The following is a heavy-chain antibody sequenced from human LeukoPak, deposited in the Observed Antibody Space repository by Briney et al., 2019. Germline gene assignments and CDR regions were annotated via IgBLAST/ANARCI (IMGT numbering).Heavy chain of an antibody. CDR3: ARVAYYYDSAGLYLNYFYGMDV. Sequence: GASVKASCKASGYTFTSYDINWVRQATGQGLEWLGWMNPSSGNTGYAQKFQGRVTMTRDTSISTAYMELSSLRSEDTAVYYCARVAYYYDSAGLYLNYFYGMDVWGQGTTVTVSS. D-gene: IGHD3-22*01. CDR2: MNPSSGNT. J-gene: IGHJ6*02. CDR1: GYTFTSYD. V-gene: IGHV1-8*01.